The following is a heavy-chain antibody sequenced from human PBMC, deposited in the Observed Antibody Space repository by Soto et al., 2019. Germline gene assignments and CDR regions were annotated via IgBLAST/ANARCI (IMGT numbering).Heavy chain of an antibody. CDR2: INSDGSAT. CDR3: HASASQDY. J-gene: IGHJ4*02. V-gene: IGHV3-74*01. CDR1: GFTFSSYW. D-gene: IGHD3-10*01. Sequence: EVQLVESGGGLVQPGGSLRLSCAASGFTFSSYWMHWIRQAPGKGLVWVSRINSDGSATDYADSVKGRFTSSRDNAKNPRLLQMTSLTAEDTAVYYCHASASQDYRGQGTLFTFSS.